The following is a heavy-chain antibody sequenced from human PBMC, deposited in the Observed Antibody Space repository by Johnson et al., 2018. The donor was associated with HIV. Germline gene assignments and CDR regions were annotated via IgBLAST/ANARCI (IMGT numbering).Heavy chain of an antibody. J-gene: IGHJ3*02. CDR1: GFTFSSYG. V-gene: IGHV3-23*04. D-gene: IGHD3-22*01. Sequence: VQLVESGGGLVQPGGSLRLSCAASGFTFSSYGMSWVRQAPGKGLEWVSAISGSGGSTYYADSVKGRFTISRDNSKNTLYLQMNSLRAEDTAVYYCAKDPFSLIVVVKGAFDIWGQGAMVPGSS. CDR3: AKDPFSLIVVVKGAFDI. CDR2: ISGSGGST.